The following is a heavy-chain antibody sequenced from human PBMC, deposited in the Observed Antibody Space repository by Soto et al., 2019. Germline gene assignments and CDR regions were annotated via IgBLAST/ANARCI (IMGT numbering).Heavy chain of an antibody. CDR1: GGSFRRYA. CDR2: ILPIFRSP. D-gene: IGHD2-2*01. V-gene: IGHV1-69*01. CDR3: VIGDCTSTSCSYYFYGLDV. J-gene: IGHJ6*02. Sequence: QVHLVQSGAEVKKPGSSVKVSCKASGGSFRRYAISWVRQAPGQGLEWMGGILPIFRSPGHAQKFQGRVTITADESTSTAFLELTSLTSEDTAIYYCVIGDCTSTSCSYYFYGLDVWGQGTTVTVSS.